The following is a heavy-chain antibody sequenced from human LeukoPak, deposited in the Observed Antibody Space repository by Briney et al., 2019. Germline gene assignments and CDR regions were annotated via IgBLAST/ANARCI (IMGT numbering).Heavy chain of an antibody. V-gene: IGHV3-23*01. D-gene: IGHD1-26*01. J-gene: IGHJ4*02. CDR3: AKDYEELSEFTPFDY. CDR2: VSRNGDST. Sequence: HSGGSLRLSCAASGFTFSSFATTWVRQAPGKGLEWVSAVSRNGDSTYYADSVKGRFTISRDNSKNTLYLQMNSLRAEDTALYYCAKDYEELSEFTPFDYWGQGTLVTVSS. CDR1: GFTFSSFA.